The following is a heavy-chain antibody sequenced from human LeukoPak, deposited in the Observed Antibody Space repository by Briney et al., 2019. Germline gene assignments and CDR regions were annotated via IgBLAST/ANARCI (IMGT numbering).Heavy chain of an antibody. J-gene: IGHJ3*02. Sequence: GASVKVSCKASGGTFSSYAISWVRQATGQGLEWMGWMNPNSGNTGYAQKFQGRVTITRNTSISTAYMELSSLRSEDTAVYYCARFNYYDSLEAFDIWGQGTMVTVSS. D-gene: IGHD3-22*01. V-gene: IGHV1-8*03. CDR2: MNPNSGNT. CDR3: ARFNYYDSLEAFDI. CDR1: GGTFSSYA.